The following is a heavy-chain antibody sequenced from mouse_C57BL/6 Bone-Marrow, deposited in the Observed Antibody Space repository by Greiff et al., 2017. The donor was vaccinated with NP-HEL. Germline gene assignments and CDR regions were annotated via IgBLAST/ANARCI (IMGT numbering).Heavy chain of an antibody. CDR1: GYTFTSYG. CDR3: AREAEGYFDV. D-gene: IGHD3-2*02. V-gene: IGHV1-81*01. J-gene: IGHJ1*03. CDR2: IYPRSGNT. Sequence: QVQLQQSGAELARPGASVKPSCKASGYTFTSYGISWVKQRTGQGLEWIGEIYPRSGNTYYNEKFKGKATLTADKSSSTAYMELRSLTSEDSAVYFCAREAEGYFDVWGTGTTVTVSS.